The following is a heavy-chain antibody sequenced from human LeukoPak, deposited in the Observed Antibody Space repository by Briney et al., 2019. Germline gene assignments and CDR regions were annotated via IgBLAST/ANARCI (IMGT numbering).Heavy chain of an antibody. CDR2: INHSGYT. CDR1: GVPFSNYY. D-gene: IGHD5-12*01. CDR3: TRAVAGHPD. J-gene: IGHJ4*02. V-gene: IGHV4-34*01. Sequence: SETLSLTCAVSGVPFSNYYWSWVRQSPRQGLEWIGEINHSGYTNYNPSLKSRVTMSVDTSKNQFSLRLTSVTAADTGVYYCTRAVAGHPDWGQGTLVTVSS.